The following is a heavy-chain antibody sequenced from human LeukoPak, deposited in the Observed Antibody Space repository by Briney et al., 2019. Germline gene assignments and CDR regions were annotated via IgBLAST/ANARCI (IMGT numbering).Heavy chain of an antibody. D-gene: IGHD3-22*01. Sequence: ASVKVSCKASGYTFTSYYIHWVRQAPGQGLEWMGIINPSGGTTSYAQKFQGRVTMTRDTSTNTVSMELSSLRSEDTAVYYCVRRSSSGPWYFDYWGQGTLVTVSS. CDR3: VRRSSSGPWYFDY. CDR1: GYTFTSYY. V-gene: IGHV1-46*01. CDR2: INPSGGTT. J-gene: IGHJ4*02.